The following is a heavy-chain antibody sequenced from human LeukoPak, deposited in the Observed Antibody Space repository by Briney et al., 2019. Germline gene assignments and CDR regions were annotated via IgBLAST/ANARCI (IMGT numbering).Heavy chain of an antibody. V-gene: IGHV3-30*02. Sequence: GGSLRLSCAASGFTFSNYGVHWVRQSPGKGLEWVTFIRSDGSTKYYADSVKGRFTISRDNSKNTLYLQMNGLRAEDTAVYYCAKDVPAAFFDYWGQGTLVTVSS. CDR3: AKDVPAAFFDY. CDR2: IRSDGSTK. D-gene: IGHD2-2*01. J-gene: IGHJ4*02. CDR1: GFTFSNYG.